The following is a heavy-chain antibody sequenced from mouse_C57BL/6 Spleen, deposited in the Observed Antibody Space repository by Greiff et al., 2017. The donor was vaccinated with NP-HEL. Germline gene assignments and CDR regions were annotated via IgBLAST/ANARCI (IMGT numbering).Heavy chain of an antibody. Sequence: EVHLVESGGGLVKPGGSLKLSCAASGFTFSDYGMHWVRQAPEKGLEWVAYISSGSSTIYYADTVKGRFTISRDNAKNTLFLQMTSLRSEDTAMYYCARGTPGFFDYWGQGTTLTVSS. CDR1: GFTFSDYG. D-gene: IGHD3-3*01. V-gene: IGHV5-17*01. CDR2: ISSGSSTI. CDR3: ARGTPGFFDY. J-gene: IGHJ2*01.